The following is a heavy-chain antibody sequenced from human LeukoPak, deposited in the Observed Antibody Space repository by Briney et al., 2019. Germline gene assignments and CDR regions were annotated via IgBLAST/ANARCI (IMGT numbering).Heavy chain of an antibody. D-gene: IGHD2-2*01. CDR1: GYTFNGYY. Sequence: GASVKVSCKASGYTFNGYYMHWVRQAPGQGLEWMGWINPNSGGTNYAQKFQGRVTMTRDTSISTAYLQWSSLKASDTAMYYCARLGGRYCSSTSCYSAQKYNWFDPWGQGTLVTVSS. CDR3: ARLGGRYCSSTSCYSAQKYNWFDP. J-gene: IGHJ5*02. V-gene: IGHV1-2*02. CDR2: INPNSGGT.